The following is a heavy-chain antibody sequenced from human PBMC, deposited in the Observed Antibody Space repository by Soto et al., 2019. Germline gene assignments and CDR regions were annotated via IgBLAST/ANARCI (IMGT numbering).Heavy chain of an antibody. J-gene: IGHJ4*02. CDR2: VNPNSNET. CDR1: GYTFSSYD. Sequence: QVQLVQSGAEVKKPGASVKVSCEASGYTFSSYDISWVRQATGQGLEWMGWVNPNSNETDYAQKFQGRVTMTGNTSIRTAYMELSSLRSDDTAVYYCVRSGRRSGIEYWGQGTLVTVSS. V-gene: IGHV1-8*02. D-gene: IGHD1-1*01. CDR3: VRSGRRSGIEY.